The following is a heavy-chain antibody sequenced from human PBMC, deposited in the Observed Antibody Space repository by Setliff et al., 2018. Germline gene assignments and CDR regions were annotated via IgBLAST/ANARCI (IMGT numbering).Heavy chain of an antibody. D-gene: IGHD3-3*01. CDR2: IHTGTGST. CDR1: GYTFMYYA. CDR3: VRDPIGASGSGYPGDH. J-gene: IGHJ4*02. Sequence: ASVKVSCKASGYTFMYYAMHWVRQAPGQRLEWMGWIHTGTGSTEYSQEFQGRVTMATDTSASTAYMELSSLRSEDTAVYYCVRDPIGASGSGYPGDHWGQGTLVTVSS. V-gene: IGHV1-3*04.